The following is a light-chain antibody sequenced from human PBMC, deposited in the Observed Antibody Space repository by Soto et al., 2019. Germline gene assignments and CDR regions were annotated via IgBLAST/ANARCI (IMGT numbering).Light chain of an antibody. CDR3: QHSYSSLPWT. CDR2: AAS. V-gene: IGKV1-39*01. J-gene: IGKJ1*01. CDR1: QSIGKY. Sequence: DIQMTQSPSSLSASVGDRVTITCRASQSIGKYLNWYQQKPGKAPRLLINAASSSQSGVPSRFSGSGSGSGFTLTISNMQPEDFATYYCQHSYSSLPWTFGPGTTVDIK.